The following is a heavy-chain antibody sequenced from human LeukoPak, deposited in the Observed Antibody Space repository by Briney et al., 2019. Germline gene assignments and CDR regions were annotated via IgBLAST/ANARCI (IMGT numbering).Heavy chain of an antibody. CDR2: INTNTGNP. CDR1: GYTFTNYT. Sequence: GASVKVSCKASGYTFTNYTMNWLRQAPGQGLEWMGWINTNTGNPTYAQGFTGRFVLSLDTSVSTAYLQITGLEAADTAVYYCARPYCRSGNCHTYFEQWGQGTLVTVSA. V-gene: IGHV7-4-1*02. J-gene: IGHJ4*02. CDR3: ARPYCRSGNCHTYFEQ. D-gene: IGHD2-15*01.